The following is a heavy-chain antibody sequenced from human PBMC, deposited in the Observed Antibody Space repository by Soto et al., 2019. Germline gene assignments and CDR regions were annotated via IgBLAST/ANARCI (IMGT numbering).Heavy chain of an antibody. CDR1: GGTFSSYA. V-gene: IGHV1-69*13. Sequence: SVKVSCKASGGTFSSYAISWVRQAPGEGLEWRGGIIPIFGTANYAQKFQGRVTITADESTSTAYMELCSLRSEDRAVNSCARADYYDSSGYSRRLDYWDQGTLVIVSS. CDR2: IIPIFGTA. D-gene: IGHD3-22*01. J-gene: IGHJ4*02. CDR3: ARADYYDSSGYSRRLDY.